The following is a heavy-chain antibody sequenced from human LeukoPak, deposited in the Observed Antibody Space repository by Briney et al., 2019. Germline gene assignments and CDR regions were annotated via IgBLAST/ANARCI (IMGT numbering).Heavy chain of an antibody. CDR1: GGSISSYY. V-gene: IGHV4-4*07. D-gene: IGHD6-19*01. Sequence: PSETLSLTCTVSGGSISSYYWSWIRQPAGKGLERIGRIYTSGSTNYNPSLKSRVTISVDKSKNQFSLKLSSVTAADTAVYYCARGGGIAVAGYYFDYWGQGTLVTVSS. CDR3: ARGGGIAVAGYYFDY. J-gene: IGHJ4*02. CDR2: IYTSGST.